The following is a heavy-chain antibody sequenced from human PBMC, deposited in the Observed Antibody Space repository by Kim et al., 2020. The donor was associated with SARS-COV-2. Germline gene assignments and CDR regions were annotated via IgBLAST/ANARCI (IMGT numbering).Heavy chain of an antibody. J-gene: IGHJ6*01. CDR2: IYYSGST. V-gene: IGHV4-61*01. CDR3: ARDTSHYYDSSGYYDY. Sequence: SETLSLTCTVSGGSVSSGSYYWSWIRQPPGKGLEWIGYIYYSGSTNYNPSLKSRVTISVDTSKNQFSLKLSSVTAADTAVYYCARDTSHYYDSSGYYDY. D-gene: IGHD3-22*01. CDR1: GGSVSSGSYY.